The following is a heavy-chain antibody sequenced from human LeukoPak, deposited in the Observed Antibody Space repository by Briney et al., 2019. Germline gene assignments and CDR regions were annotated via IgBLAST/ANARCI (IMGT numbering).Heavy chain of an antibody. CDR1: GGSISSSSYY. CDR2: IYYSGST. Sequence: SETLSLTCTVSGGSISSSSYYWGWIRQPPGTGLEWIGSIYYSGSTYYNPSLKSRVTISVDTSKNQFSLKLSSVTAADTAVYYCARQQTSSSWFFDYWGQGTLVTVSS. D-gene: IGHD6-13*01. J-gene: IGHJ4*02. V-gene: IGHV4-39*01. CDR3: ARQQTSSSWFFDY.